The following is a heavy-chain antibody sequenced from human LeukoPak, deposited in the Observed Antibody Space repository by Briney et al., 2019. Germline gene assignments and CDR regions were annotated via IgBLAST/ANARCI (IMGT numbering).Heavy chain of an antibody. J-gene: IGHJ5*02. D-gene: IGHD3-22*01. V-gene: IGHV1-2*02. CDR1: GYTFTGYY. Sequence: ASVKVSCKASGYTFTGYYMHWVRQAPGQGLEWMGWINPNSGGTNYAQKFQGRVTMTRDTSISTAYMELSRLRSDDTAVYYCARDKEENYDSSGYVLGPRDWFDPWGQGTLVTVSS. CDR3: ARDKEENYDSSGYVLGPRDWFDP. CDR2: INPNSGGT.